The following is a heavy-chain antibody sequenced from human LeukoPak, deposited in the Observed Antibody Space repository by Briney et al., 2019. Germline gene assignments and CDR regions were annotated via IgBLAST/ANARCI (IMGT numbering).Heavy chain of an antibody. J-gene: IGHJ4*02. V-gene: IGHV3-23*01. CDR2: ISNNGGYT. CDR3: ARGAAFDY. D-gene: IGHD3-16*01. CDR1: GFTFSSSA. Sequence: GGSLRLSCAASGFTFSSSAMSWVRQAPGKGLEWVSAISNNGGYTYYADSVQGRFTISRDNSKSTLCLQMNSLRAEDTAVYYCARGAAFDYWGQGTLVTVSS.